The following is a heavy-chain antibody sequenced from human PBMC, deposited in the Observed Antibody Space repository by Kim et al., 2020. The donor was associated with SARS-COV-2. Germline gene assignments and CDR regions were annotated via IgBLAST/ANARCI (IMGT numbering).Heavy chain of an antibody. Sequence: SQTLSLTCAISGDRVSGDSVAWNWLRQSPSRGLEWLGRTYYRSKWYNDYAVSVKSRITISPDTSKNQFSLQLNSVTAEDTAVYYCARDHEYSIDYWGQGTLVTVSS. CDR1: GDRVSGDSVA. CDR3: ARDHEYSIDY. D-gene: IGHD4-4*01. V-gene: IGHV6-1*01. J-gene: IGHJ4*02. CDR2: TYYRSKWYN.